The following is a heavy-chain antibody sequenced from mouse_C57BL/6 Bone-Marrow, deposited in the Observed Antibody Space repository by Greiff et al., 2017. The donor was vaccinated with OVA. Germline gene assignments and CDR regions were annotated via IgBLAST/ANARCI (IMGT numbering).Heavy chain of an antibody. D-gene: IGHD2-2*01. V-gene: IGHV3-1*01. CDR2: ISYSGST. Sequence: EVQLQQSGPGMVKPSQSLSLTCTVTGYSITSGYDWHWIRHFPGNKLEWMGYISYSGSTNYNPSLKSRISITHDTSKNHFFLKLNSVTTEDTATYYCAREGYGFDYWGQGTTLTVSS. CDR1: GYSITSGYD. CDR3: AREGYGFDY. J-gene: IGHJ2*01.